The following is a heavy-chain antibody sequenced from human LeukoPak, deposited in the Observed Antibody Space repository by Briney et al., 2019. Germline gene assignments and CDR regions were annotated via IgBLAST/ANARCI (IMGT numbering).Heavy chain of an antibody. D-gene: IGHD2-15*01. Sequence: SETLTLTCAVYGGSFSGYYWSWIRQPPGKGLEWIGEINHSGSTNYNPSLKSRVTISVDTSKNQFSLKLGSVTAADTAVYYCARDLVENSRGHDFWGQGILVIVSS. CDR2: INHSGST. CDR1: GGSFSGYY. V-gene: IGHV4-34*01. J-gene: IGHJ4*02. CDR3: ARDLVENSRGHDF.